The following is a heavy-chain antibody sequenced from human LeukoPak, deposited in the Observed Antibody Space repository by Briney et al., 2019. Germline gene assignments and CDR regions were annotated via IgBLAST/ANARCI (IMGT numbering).Heavy chain of an antibody. J-gene: IGHJ4*02. D-gene: IGHD5-18*01. V-gene: IGHV1-46*01. CDR1: GYTFTNYY. Sequence: ASVKVSCKASGYTFTNYYMHWVRQAPGQGLEWMGIIDPSGGSTTYAQKFQGRVTMTRDTSTSTVYMELTSLRSEDTAMYYCARDWGIQQWPPSYFDYWGQGTLVTVSS. CDR3: ARDWGIQQWPPSYFDY. CDR2: IDPSGGST.